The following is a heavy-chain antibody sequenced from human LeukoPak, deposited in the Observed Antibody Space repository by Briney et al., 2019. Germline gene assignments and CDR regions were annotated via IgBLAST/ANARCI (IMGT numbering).Heavy chain of an antibody. CDR1: GGSISSYY. V-gene: IGHV4-59*08. Sequence: NPSETLSLTCTVSGGSISSYYWSWIRQPPGKGLEWIGYIYYSGSTYYNPSLKSRVTISVDTSKNQFSLKLSSVTAADTAVYYCARTSDSSGYLNWFDPWGQGTLVTVSS. CDR2: IYYSGST. D-gene: IGHD3-22*01. CDR3: ARTSDSSGYLNWFDP. J-gene: IGHJ5*02.